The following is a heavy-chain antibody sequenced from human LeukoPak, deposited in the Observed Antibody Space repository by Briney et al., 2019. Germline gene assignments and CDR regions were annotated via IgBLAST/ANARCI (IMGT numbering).Heavy chain of an antibody. J-gene: IGHJ4*02. CDR2: ISSSSSYI. CDR1: GFTFSSYS. V-gene: IGHV3-21*01. Sequence: GGSLRLSCAASGFTFSSYSMNWVRQAPGKGLEWVSSISSSSSYIYYADSVKGRFSISRDNAKNSLFLQMNGLRAEDTAVYYCARDYYDSSGYYFLPYWGQGTLVTVSS. D-gene: IGHD3-22*01. CDR3: ARDYYDSSGYYFLPY.